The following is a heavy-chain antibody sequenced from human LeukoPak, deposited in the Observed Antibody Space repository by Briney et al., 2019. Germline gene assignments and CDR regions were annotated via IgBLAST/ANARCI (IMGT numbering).Heavy chain of an antibody. V-gene: IGHV4-38-2*02. J-gene: IGHJ4*02. CDR1: GYSISSGYY. CDR3: ARDAGWDSSGTLDY. Sequence: SETLSLTCTVSGYSISSGYYWGWIRQPPGKGREWSGSIYHSGSTYYNPSLKSRVTISVDTSKNQFSLKLSSVTAADTAVYYCARDAGWDSSGTLDYWGQGTLVTVSS. D-gene: IGHD3-22*01. CDR2: IYHSGST.